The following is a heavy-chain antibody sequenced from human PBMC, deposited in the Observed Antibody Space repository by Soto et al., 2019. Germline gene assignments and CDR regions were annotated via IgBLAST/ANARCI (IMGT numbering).Heavy chain of an antibody. D-gene: IGHD6-6*01. CDR1: GGSISSGGYF. CDR2: IYYSGST. Sequence: QVQLQESGPGLVKPSQTLSLTCTVSGGSISSGGYFWSWIRQHPGKGLEWIGFIYYSGSTYYNPSLKSRVTISVDTSKNQFSLKLRSVTAADTAVYYCAREGAAPYSYYGMDVWGQGTTVTVSS. CDR3: AREGAAPYSYYGMDV. V-gene: IGHV4-31*03. J-gene: IGHJ6*02.